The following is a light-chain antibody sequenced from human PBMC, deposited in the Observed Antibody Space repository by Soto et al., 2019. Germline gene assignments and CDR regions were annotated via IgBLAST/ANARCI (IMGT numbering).Light chain of an antibody. CDR3: SSYTSSSTL. CDR1: SSDAGSYNY. Sequence: QSVLTQPASVSGSPGQSITISCTGTSSDAGSYNYVSWYQQHPGKAPKLMIYEVSDRPSGISSRFSGSKSGNTASLTISGLQTEDEADYYCSSYTSSSTLFGAGTKVTVL. CDR2: EVS. J-gene: IGLJ1*01. V-gene: IGLV2-14*01.